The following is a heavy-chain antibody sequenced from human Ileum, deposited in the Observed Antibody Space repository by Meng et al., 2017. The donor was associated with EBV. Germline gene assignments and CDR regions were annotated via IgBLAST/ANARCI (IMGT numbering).Heavy chain of an antibody. Sequence: QVHLVPSGAEVKKPGASVKLSCKASGYTFTRYPIHWVRQAPGQRPEWMGWINTDNGETEFSQKFQGRVTITRDTSATTAYMELISLRSEDTAVYYCASRPGFNIGPFDFWGQGTLVTVSS. CDR2: INTDNGET. V-gene: IGHV1-3*04. CDR3: ASRPGFNIGPFDF. D-gene: IGHD3/OR15-3a*01. CDR1: GYTFTRYP. J-gene: IGHJ4*02.